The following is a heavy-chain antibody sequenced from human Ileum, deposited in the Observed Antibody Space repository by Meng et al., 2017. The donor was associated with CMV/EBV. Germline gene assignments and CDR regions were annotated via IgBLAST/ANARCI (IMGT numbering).Heavy chain of an antibody. V-gene: IGHV3-30*03. CDR1: TFRAYA. Sequence: TFRAYATHWVRQAAGKGLEWVAVISDNGYYKDYADSVKGRFTISRDNSKNTVYVQMNSLRGEDTSVYYCARGIGPGAETPTANWFDLWGQGTLVTVSS. CDR2: ISDNGYYK. J-gene: IGHJ5*02. CDR3: ARGIGPGAETPTANWFDL. D-gene: IGHD4-17*01.